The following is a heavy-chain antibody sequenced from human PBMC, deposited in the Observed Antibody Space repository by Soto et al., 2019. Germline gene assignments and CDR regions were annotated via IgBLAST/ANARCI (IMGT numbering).Heavy chain of an antibody. J-gene: IGHJ4*01. CDR2: ISTGAINI. Sequence: GGSLRLSCVVSGLTFNEYYMSWIRQAPGKGLEWIAYISTGAINIYYADSVEGRFTISRGNAKNSMHLEMNNGRGEDTDVYYCAGVPIVPLDFDHWGHGTVVTGSS. CDR1: GLTFNEYY. D-gene: IGHD1-26*01. CDR3: AGVPIVPLDFDH. V-gene: IGHV3-11*01.